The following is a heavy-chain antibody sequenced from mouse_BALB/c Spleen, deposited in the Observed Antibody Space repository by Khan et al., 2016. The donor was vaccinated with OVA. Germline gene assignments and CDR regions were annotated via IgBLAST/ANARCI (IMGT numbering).Heavy chain of an antibody. Sequence: VQLQESGAELVRPGVSVKISCKGSGYTFTDYAMHWVKQSHAKSLEWIGVISTYYGDASYNQKFKGKATMTVDKSSSTAYMELARLTSEDSAIYYCGRGGRFAYWGQGTLVTVSA. CDR1: GYTFTDYA. D-gene: IGHD3-3*01. CDR3: GRGGRFAY. CDR2: ISTYYGDA. J-gene: IGHJ3*01. V-gene: IGHV1S137*01.